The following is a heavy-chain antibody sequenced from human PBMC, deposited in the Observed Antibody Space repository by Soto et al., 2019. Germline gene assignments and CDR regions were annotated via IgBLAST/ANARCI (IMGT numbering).Heavy chain of an antibody. CDR2: IRSKANSYAT. J-gene: IGHJ4*02. Sequence: PGGSLRLSCEASGFTFSGSAMHWVRQASGKGLEWVGRIRSKANSYATAYAASVKGRFSISRDESKNTAYLQMNSLKTEDTAVYYCTSRSPYDSIRKWGQGTQVTVSS. V-gene: IGHV3-73*01. CDR3: TSRSPYDSIRK. D-gene: IGHD3-9*01. CDR1: GFTFSGSA.